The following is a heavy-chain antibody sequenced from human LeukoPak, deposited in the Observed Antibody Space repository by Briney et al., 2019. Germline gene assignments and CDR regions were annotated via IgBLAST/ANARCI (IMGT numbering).Heavy chain of an antibody. Sequence: PGGSLRLSCAASGFTFSSYWMSWVRQAPGKGLEWVANIKQDGSEKYYVDSVKGRFTISRDNAKNSLYLQMNSLRAEDTAVYYCARDTTAAAGFGLYYYYYMDVWGKGTTVTVSS. V-gene: IGHV3-7*01. CDR3: ARDTTAAAGFGLYYYYYMDV. D-gene: IGHD6-13*01. J-gene: IGHJ6*03. CDR2: IKQDGSEK. CDR1: GFTFSSYW.